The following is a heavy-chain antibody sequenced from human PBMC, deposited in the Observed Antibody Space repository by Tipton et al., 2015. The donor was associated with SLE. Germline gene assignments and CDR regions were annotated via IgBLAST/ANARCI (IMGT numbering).Heavy chain of an antibody. Sequence: TLSLTCSVSGGSISGGTHYWAWIRQPPGKGLECIGAFFYRGSTYYHPSLKSRVTVSVDTSKNHFSLQLTSVTAADTAVYFCARVEAVVYGSGIVDSWGQGTLVTVSS. J-gene: IGHJ4*02. D-gene: IGHD3-10*01. V-gene: IGHV4-39*07. CDR3: ARVEAVVYGSGIVDS. CDR1: GGSISGGTHY. CDR2: FFYRGST.